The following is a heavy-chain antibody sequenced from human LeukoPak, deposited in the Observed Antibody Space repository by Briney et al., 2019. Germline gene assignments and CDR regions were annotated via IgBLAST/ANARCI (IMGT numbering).Heavy chain of an antibody. CDR3: AKDMSGYSGLDY. D-gene: IGHD5-12*01. CDR2: ISWNGGST. J-gene: IGHJ4*02. Sequence: GGSLRLSCAASGFTFDDYGMSWVRQAPGKGLEWVSGISWNGGSTGYADSVKGRFTISRDNSKNSLYLQMNSLRTEDTALYYCAKDMSGYSGLDYWGQGTLVTVSS. V-gene: IGHV3-20*04. CDR1: GFTFDDYG.